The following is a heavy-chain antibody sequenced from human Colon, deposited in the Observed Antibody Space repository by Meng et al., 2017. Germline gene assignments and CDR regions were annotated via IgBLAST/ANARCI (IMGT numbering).Heavy chain of an antibody. CDR2: MKQDGREI. CDR1: AFTFSDSW. Sequence: GGSLRLSCAASAFTFSDSWMNWVRQAPGKGLEWVANMKQDGREIYYVDSVKGRFTISRDNAENSLHLQMDSLRGEDTAIYYCVLGSGWSFKYWGQGTLVTVSS. CDR3: VLGSGWSFKY. D-gene: IGHD6-19*01. V-gene: IGHV3-7*01. J-gene: IGHJ4*02.